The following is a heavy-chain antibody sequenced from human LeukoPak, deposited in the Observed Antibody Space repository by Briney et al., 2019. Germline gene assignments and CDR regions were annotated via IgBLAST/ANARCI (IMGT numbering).Heavy chain of an antibody. D-gene: IGHD6-13*01. V-gene: IGHV4-59*01. J-gene: IGHJ3*02. Sequence: SETLSLTCTVSGGSISSYYWSWIRQPPGKGLEWIGYIYYSGSTNYNPSLKSRATISVDTSKNQFSLKLSSVTAADTAVYYCARAPQYSSSWHDAFDIWGQGTMVTVSS. CDR3: ARAPQYSSSWHDAFDI. CDR2: IYYSGST. CDR1: GGSISSYY.